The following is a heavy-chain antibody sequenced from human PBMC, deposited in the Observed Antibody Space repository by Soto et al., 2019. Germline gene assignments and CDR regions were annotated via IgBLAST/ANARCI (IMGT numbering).Heavy chain of an antibody. CDR3: AREGGSCYGSAYNWFDP. CDR2: IWYDGSNK. V-gene: IGHV3-33*01. J-gene: IGHJ5*02. CDR1: GFTFSSYG. Sequence: PGGSLRLSCAASGFTFSSYGMHWVRQAPGKGLEWVAVIWYDGSNKYYADSVKGRFTISRDNSKNTLYLQMNSLRAEDTAVYYCAREGGSCYGSAYNWFDPWGQGTLVTVSS. D-gene: IGHD2-15*01.